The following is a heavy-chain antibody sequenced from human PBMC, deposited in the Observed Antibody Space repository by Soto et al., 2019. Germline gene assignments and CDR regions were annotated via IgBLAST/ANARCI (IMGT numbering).Heavy chain of an antibody. CDR2: IYWDDDK. CDR3: AQQSGNSGAFDY. J-gene: IGHJ4*02. D-gene: IGHD2-15*01. Sequence: QITLKESGPTLVKPTQTLTLTCTFSGFSLSTSGVGVGWIRQPPGKALEWLALIYWDDDKRYSPSLKSRLTIXKXXSKNQVVLTMTNMDPVDTATYYCAQQSGNSGAFDYWGQGTLVTVSS. V-gene: IGHV2-5*02. CDR1: GFSLSTSGVG.